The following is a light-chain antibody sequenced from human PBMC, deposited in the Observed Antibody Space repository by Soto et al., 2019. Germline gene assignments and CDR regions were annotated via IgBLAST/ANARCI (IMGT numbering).Light chain of an antibody. Sequence: DIQMTQSPSSLSASVGDRVTITCRASQTIIRYLNWYQQKVGRAPNLLIYAASSLQSGLPSRFSGSGSGTEFTLTISSLQPEDFAAYYCQQSYSTLFSFGPGTKVEIK. V-gene: IGKV1-39*01. CDR3: QQSYSTLFS. CDR1: QTIIRY. CDR2: AAS. J-gene: IGKJ3*01.